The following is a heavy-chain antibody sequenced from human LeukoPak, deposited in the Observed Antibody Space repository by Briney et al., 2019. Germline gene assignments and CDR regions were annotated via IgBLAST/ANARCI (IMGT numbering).Heavy chain of an antibody. J-gene: IGHJ6*03. Sequence: SETLSLTCTVSGGSIRSYYWSWIRQPPGKGLEWIGYIYYSGSTNYNPSLKSRVTISVDTSKNQFSLKLSSVTAADTAVYYCAGHYYDSSGYFLHYYYYMDVWGKGTTVTVSS. CDR1: GGSIRSYY. CDR3: AGHYYDSSGYFLHYYYYMDV. D-gene: IGHD3-22*01. CDR2: IYYSGST. V-gene: IGHV4-59*01.